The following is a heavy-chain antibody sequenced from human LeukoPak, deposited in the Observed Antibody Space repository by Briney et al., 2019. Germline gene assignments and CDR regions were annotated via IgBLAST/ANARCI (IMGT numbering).Heavy chain of an antibody. D-gene: IGHD3-22*01. Sequence: ASVKVSCKASGYTFTSYYMHWVRQAPGQGLEWMGIINPSGGSTSYAQKFQGRVTMTRDTSTSTVCMELSSLRSEDTAVYYCARDLGDYYDSSGYYVDWGQGTLVTVSS. CDR1: GYTFTSYY. J-gene: IGHJ4*02. CDR2: INPSGGST. V-gene: IGHV1-46*01. CDR3: ARDLGDYYDSSGYYVD.